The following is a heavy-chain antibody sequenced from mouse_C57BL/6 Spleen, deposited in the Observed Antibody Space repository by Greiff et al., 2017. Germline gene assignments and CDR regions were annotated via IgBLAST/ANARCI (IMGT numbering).Heavy chain of an antibody. CDR3: ARSRGYDDGGIAY. CDR2: ISHKANGYTT. Sequence: EVLLLESGGGLVQPGGSLSLSCAASGFTFTDYYMSWVRQPPGKALEWLGFISHKANGYTTEYSSSVKGRVTISRDNSQSILYLQLSALRAEDSATYYCARSRGYDDGGIAYWGQGTLVTVSA. J-gene: IGHJ3*01. CDR1: GFTFTDYY. V-gene: IGHV7-3*01. D-gene: IGHD2-2*01.